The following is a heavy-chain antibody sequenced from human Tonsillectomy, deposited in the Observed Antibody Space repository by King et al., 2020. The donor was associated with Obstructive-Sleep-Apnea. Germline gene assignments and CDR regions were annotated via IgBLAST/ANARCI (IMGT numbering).Heavy chain of an antibody. J-gene: IGHJ3*02. CDR2: ISWNSGAI. Sequence: DVQLVESGGGLVQPGRSLRLSCAASGFTFDDYGMHWVRQAPGKGLEWVSGISWNSGAIGYADPVKGRFTISRDNGKNSLYLQMNSLRAEDTALYFCVKDRGSGYRSGAFDIWGQGTMLTVSS. CDR1: GFTFDDYG. V-gene: IGHV3-9*01. CDR3: VKDRGSGYRSGAFDI. D-gene: IGHD6-25*01.